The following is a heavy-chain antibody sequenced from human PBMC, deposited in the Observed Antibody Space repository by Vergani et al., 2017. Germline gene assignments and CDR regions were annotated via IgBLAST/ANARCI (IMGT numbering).Heavy chain of an antibody. CDR2: IDDKGKS. D-gene: IGHD3-3*01. V-gene: IGHV4-59*08. CDR3: VRRDFWVGPRTFDF. CDR1: GDSMNTYY. J-gene: IGHJ3*01. Sequence: QVQLQESGPGLVKPSETLSLTCSVSGDSMNTYYWTWIRQSPGRGLEWIGEIDDKGKSICNPTLKSRVTISVDNSKRHFSLHVTSVTAADSAMYYCVRRDFWVGPRTFDFWGAGTPVTVSS.